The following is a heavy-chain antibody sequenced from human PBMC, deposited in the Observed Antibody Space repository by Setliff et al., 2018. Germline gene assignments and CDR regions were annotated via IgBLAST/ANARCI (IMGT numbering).Heavy chain of an antibody. CDR1: GYSLSNYV. D-gene: IGHD3-3*01. Sequence: ASVKVSCKASGYSLSNYVMNWVRQAPGQGLEWMGRSIPISGTTKYAQKFQDRVTITADKSTSTAYMELSSLRSEDTAVYYCATGFVGFGVVPRALDVWGKGTTVTVSS. CDR2: SIPISGTT. J-gene: IGHJ6*04. CDR3: ATGFVGFGVVPRALDV. V-gene: IGHV1-69*06.